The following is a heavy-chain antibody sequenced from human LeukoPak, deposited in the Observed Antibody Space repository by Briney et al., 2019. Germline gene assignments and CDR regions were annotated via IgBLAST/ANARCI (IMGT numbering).Heavy chain of an antibody. CDR2: ISAYNGNT. CDR3: ARVPYYYDSSGYAGGY. V-gene: IGHV1-18*01. Sequence: GASVKVSCKASGYTFTSYGISWVRQAPGQGLEWMGWISAYNGNTNYAQKLQGRVTMTTDTSTSTVYMELRSLRSDDTAVYYCARVPYYYDSSGYAGGYWGQGTLVTVSS. J-gene: IGHJ4*02. CDR1: GYTFTSYG. D-gene: IGHD3-22*01.